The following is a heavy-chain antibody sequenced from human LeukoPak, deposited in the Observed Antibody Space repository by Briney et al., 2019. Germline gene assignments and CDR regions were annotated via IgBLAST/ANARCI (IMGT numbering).Heavy chain of an antibody. CDR1: GYTFTSYY. Sequence: EASVKVSCKASGYTFTSYYMHWVRQAPGQGLEWMGIINPSGGSTSYAQKFQGRVTMTRDTSTSTVYMELSSLRSEDTAVYYCAKDRDPVGSYDSHFDYWGQGTLVTVSS. CDR3: AKDRDPVGSYDSHFDY. CDR2: INPSGGST. J-gene: IGHJ4*02. D-gene: IGHD3-10*01. V-gene: IGHV1-46*01.